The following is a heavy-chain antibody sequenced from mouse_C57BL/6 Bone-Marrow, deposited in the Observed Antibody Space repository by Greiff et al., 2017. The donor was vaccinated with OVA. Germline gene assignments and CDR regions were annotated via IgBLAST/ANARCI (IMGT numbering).Heavy chain of an antibody. J-gene: IGHJ3*01. V-gene: IGHV1-64*01. CDR1: GYTFTSYL. CDR2: IHPNSGST. Sequence: QVQLQQPGAELVKPGASVKLSCKASGYTFTSYLMHWVKQRPGQGLEWIGMIHPNSGSTNYNEKFKSKATLTVDKSSSTAYMQLSSLTSEDSAVYYCARSYDYDSAWFAYWGQGTLVTVSA. CDR3: ARSYDYDSAWFAY. D-gene: IGHD2-4*01.